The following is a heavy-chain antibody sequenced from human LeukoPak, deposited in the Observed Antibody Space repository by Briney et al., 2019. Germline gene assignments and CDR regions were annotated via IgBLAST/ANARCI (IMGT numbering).Heavy chain of an antibody. CDR1: GYTFTSYD. CDR3: ARGSGIAVADNWFDP. D-gene: IGHD6-19*01. Sequence: ASVKVSCKASGYTFTSYDINWVRQATGQGLEWMGWMNPNSGNTGYAQKFQGRVTMTRNTSISTAYMELSSLGSEDTAVYYCARGSGIAVADNWFDPWGQGTLVTVSS. J-gene: IGHJ5*02. CDR2: MNPNSGNT. V-gene: IGHV1-8*01.